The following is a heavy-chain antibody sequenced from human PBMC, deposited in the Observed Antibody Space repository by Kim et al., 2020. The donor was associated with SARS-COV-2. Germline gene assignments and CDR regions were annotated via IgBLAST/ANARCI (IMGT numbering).Heavy chain of an antibody. CDR2: ITGSGDAT. Sequence: GGSLRLSCAASGFTFSHTRMTWVRQAPGKGLEWVSSITGSGDATYYAESVRGRFTISRDNSANMLFLQMDTLRNEDTAVYYCAKEGPVDWLGAVWGQETQVSVST. D-gene: IGHD3-9*01. CDR3: AKEGPVDWLGAV. V-gene: IGHV3-23*01. J-gene: IGHJ4*02. CDR1: GFTFSHTR.